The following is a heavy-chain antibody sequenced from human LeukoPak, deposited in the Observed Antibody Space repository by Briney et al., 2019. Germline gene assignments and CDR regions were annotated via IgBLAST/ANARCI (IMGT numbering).Heavy chain of an antibody. CDR1: GESISGFY. J-gene: IGHJ4*02. CDR3: ARGKEVITMLRGLKPGYYFDY. CDR2: IYYSGST. V-gene: IGHV4-59*01. D-gene: IGHD3-10*01. Sequence: SETLSLTCTVSGESISGFYWTWIRQPPGKGLEWIGYIYYSGSTNYNPSLKRRVTISVDTSKNQFSLKLNSVTAADTAVYYCARGKEVITMLRGLKPGYYFDYWGQGTLVTVSS.